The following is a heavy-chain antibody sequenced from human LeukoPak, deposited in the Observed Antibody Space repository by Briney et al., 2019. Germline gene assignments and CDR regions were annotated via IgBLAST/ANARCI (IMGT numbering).Heavy chain of an antibody. Sequence: PSETLSLTCTVPVGSISSYYWSWVRQPPGKGLEWIGYISDSGSTNYNPSLKSRVTISRDTSKNQVSLKMRFVTAADTAVYFCASLGGTYDYWGQGTLVTVSS. CDR1: VGSISSYY. J-gene: IGHJ4*02. CDR2: ISDSGST. V-gene: IGHV4-59*08. D-gene: IGHD1-26*01. CDR3: ASLGGTYDY.